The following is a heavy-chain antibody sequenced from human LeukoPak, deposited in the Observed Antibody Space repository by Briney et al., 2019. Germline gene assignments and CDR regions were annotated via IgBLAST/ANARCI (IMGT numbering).Heavy chain of an antibody. Sequence: SETLSLTCTVSGGSISSGSYYWSWIRQPAGKGLEWIGRIYTSGSTNYNPSLKSRVTIPVDTSKSQFSLKLSSVTAADTAVYYCARDGYSGNDGLWGQGTLVTVSS. CDR3: ARDGYSGNDGL. CDR2: IYTSGST. V-gene: IGHV4-61*02. CDR1: GGSISSGSYY. D-gene: IGHD5-12*01. J-gene: IGHJ4*02.